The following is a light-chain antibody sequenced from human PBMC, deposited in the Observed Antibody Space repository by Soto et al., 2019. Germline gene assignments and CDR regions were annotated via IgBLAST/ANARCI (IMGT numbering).Light chain of an antibody. CDR2: EVD. CDR1: TNDVGGFNY. J-gene: IGLJ1*01. Sequence: QSARTQPPSASVSAGQSVTISCTGPTNDVGGFNYVSWYQQHPGRVPKLIIYEVDKRPSGVPDRFSGSKSGNTASLTVSGLQADDEADYYCTSYAGNSNYVFGTGTKV. CDR3: TSYAGNSNYV. V-gene: IGLV2-8*01.